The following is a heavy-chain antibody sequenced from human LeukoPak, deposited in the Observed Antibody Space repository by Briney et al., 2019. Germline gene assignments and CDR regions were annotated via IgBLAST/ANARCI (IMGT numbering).Heavy chain of an antibody. CDR2: INHSGST. V-gene: IGHV4-34*01. D-gene: IGHD2-2*01. CDR3: ARSRGPAAKSRRWFDP. Sequence: SETLSLTCAVYGGSFSGYYWSWIRQPPGKGLEWIGEINHSGSTNYNPSLKSRVTISVDTSKNQFSLKLSSVAAADTAVYYCARSRGPAAKSRRWFDPWGQGTLVTVSS. J-gene: IGHJ5*02. CDR1: GGSFSGYY.